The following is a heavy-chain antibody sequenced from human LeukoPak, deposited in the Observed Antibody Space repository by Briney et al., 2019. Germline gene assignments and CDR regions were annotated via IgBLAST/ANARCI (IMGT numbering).Heavy chain of an antibody. CDR1: GFTFDDYA. CDR3: AKEMGAYSGRYPLDY. Sequence: PGRSLRLSCAASGFTFDDYAMHWVRQAPGKGLEWVSGISWNSGSIGYADSVKGRFTISRDNAKNSLYLQMNSLRAEDTALYYCAKEMGAYSGRYPLDYWGQGTLVTVSS. CDR2: ISWNSGSI. D-gene: IGHD1-26*01. V-gene: IGHV3-9*01. J-gene: IGHJ4*02.